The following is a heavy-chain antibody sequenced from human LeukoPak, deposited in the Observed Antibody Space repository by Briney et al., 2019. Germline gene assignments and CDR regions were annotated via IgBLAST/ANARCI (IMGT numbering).Heavy chain of an antibody. J-gene: IGHJ6*03. CDR1: GASISKDY. V-gene: IGHV4-39*01. Sequence: PSETLPLTCTVSGASISKDYWAWIRQPPGKGLEWIGSIYYSGSTYYNPSLKSRVTISVDTSKNQFSLKLSSVTAADTAVYYCARQALEWSAYYYYYMDVWGKGTTVTVSS. CDR2: IYYSGST. D-gene: IGHD3-3*01. CDR3: ARQALEWSAYYYYYMDV.